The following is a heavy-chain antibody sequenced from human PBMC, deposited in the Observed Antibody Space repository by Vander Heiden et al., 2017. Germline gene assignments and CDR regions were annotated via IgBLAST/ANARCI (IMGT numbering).Heavy chain of an antibody. CDR2: INSDGSST. J-gene: IGHJ3*02. CDR3: ARESAVERIAFDI. D-gene: IGHD2-2*01. CDR1: GSPFSRFW. V-gene: IGHV3-74*03. Sequence: EVRLEESGGGLVQPGGPLRPPCPASGSPFSRFWMHWVRQAPGKGLVWVSRINSDGSSTMYADTVKGRFTISRDNAKNTVYLQMNSLRADDTAIYYCARESAVERIAFDIWGQGTMVTVSS.